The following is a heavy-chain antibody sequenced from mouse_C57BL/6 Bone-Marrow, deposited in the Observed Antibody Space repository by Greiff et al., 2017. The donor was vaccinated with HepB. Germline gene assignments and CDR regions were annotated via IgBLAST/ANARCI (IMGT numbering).Heavy chain of an antibody. Sequence: QVQLKQSGAELMKPGASVKLSCKATGYTFTGYWIEWVKQRPGHGLEWIGEILPGSCSTNYNEKFKGKATFTADTSSNTAYMQLSSLTTEDSAIYYCARDVYYYYAMDYWGQGTSVTVSS. CDR3: ARDVYYYYAMDY. V-gene: IGHV1-9*01. CDR1: GYTFTGYW. J-gene: IGHJ4*01. D-gene: IGHD1-1*01. CDR2: ILPGSCST.